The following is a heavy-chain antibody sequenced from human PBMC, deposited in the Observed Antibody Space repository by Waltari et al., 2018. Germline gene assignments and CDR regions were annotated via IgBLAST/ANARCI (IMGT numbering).Heavy chain of an antibody. V-gene: IGHV4-34*01. CDR3: ARPSNWGWYFDL. Sequence: QVQLQQWGAGLLKPSETLSLTCAVYGGSFSGYYWSWIRQPPGKGLEWIGEINHSGSTNYNPSLKSRVTISVDTSKNQFSLKLSSVTAEDTAVYFCARPSNWGWYFDLWGRGTRVTVSS. CDR1: GGSFSGYY. D-gene: IGHD7-27*01. J-gene: IGHJ2*01. CDR2: INHSGST.